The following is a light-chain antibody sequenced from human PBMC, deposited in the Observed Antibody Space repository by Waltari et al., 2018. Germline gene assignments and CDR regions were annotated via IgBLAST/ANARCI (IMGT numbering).Light chain of an antibody. J-gene: IGLJ1*01. CDR2: EAV. CDR1: SAALASYNL. Sequence: QSALTQPASVSGSPGQSITISCTGASAALASYNLVSSYQHHPAKAPKLMIYEAVKRPSGVSNRFSGAKSGTTASLIISGLQADDEADYYCCSYTGSSTSYGCGSGTKVTVL. V-gene: IGLV2-23*01. CDR3: CSYTGSSTSYG.